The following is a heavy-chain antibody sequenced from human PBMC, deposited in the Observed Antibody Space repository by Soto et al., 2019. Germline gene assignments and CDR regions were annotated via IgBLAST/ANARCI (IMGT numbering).Heavy chain of an antibody. D-gene: IGHD3-22*01. V-gene: IGHV4-61*08. CDR1: GASVSTEGYT. Sequence: PSETLSLTCDVSGASVSTEGYTWSWIRQPPGKGLEWIAYMYWSGSTKKNPSLKSRVTISVDTSKKQLSLELTSVTPADTAIYYCARGYYDSSGPGVAFDSWGPGKKVTVSS. CDR2: MYWSGST. CDR3: ARGYYDSSGPGVAFDS. J-gene: IGHJ3*02.